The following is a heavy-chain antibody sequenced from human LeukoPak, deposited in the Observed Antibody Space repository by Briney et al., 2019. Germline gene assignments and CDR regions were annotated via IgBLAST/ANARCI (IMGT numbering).Heavy chain of an antibody. V-gene: IGHV4-34*01. CDR1: GGSFSGYY. CDR3: ARGSMVRGVITP. D-gene: IGHD3-10*01. J-gene: IGHJ5*02. Sequence: SETLSLTCAVYGGSFSGYYWSWIRQPPGKGLEWIGEISHSGSTNYNPSLKSRVTISVDTSKNQFSLKLSSVTAADTAVYYCARGSMVRGVITPWGQGTLVTVSS. CDR2: ISHSGST.